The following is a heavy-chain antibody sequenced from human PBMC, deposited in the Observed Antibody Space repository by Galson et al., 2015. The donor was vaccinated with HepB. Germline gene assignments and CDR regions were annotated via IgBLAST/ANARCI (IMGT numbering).Heavy chain of an antibody. CDR2: IYYSGST. CDR1: GGSISSYY. Sequence: ETLSLTCTVSGGSISSYYWSWIRQPPGKGLEWIGYIYYSGSTNYNPSLKSRVTISVDTSKNQFSLKLSSVTAADTAVYYCARGGIAVAGTGWFDPWGQGTLVTVSS. J-gene: IGHJ5*02. D-gene: IGHD6-19*01. V-gene: IGHV4-59*08. CDR3: ARGGIAVAGTGWFDP.